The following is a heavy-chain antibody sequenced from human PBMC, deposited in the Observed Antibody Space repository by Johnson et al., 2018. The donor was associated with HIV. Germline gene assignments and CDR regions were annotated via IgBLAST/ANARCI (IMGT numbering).Heavy chain of an antibody. CDR3: AKDARTRWELEPDAFDI. Sequence: VHLVESGGGLVQPGGSLRLSCAASRFTVSSNYMTCVRQAPGKGLEWVSVIYSGGNTYYADSVKGRFTISRDNSKNSLFLQMNSLRAEDTAVYYCAKDARTRWELEPDAFDIWGQGTMVTVSS. D-gene: IGHD1-26*01. V-gene: IGHV3-66*01. CDR1: RFTVSSNY. CDR2: IYSGGNT. J-gene: IGHJ3*02.